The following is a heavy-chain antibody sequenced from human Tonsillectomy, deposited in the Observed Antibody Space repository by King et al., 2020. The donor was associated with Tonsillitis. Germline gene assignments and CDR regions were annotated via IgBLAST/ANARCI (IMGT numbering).Heavy chain of an antibody. CDR2: IITIFGTA. J-gene: IGHJ4*02. CDR3: ARGERYYGSGSYPGLDY. CDR1: GGTFSSYA. V-gene: IGHV1-69*01. D-gene: IGHD3-10*01. Sequence: QLVQSGAEVKKPGSSVKVSCKASGGTFSSYAISWVRQAPGQGLEWTGGIITIFGTANYAQKFQGRVTITADESTSTAYMELSSLRSEDTAVYYCARGERYYGSGSYPGLDYWGQGTLVTVSS.